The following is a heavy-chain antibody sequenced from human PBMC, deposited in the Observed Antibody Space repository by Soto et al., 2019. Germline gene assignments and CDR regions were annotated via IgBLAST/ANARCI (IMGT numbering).Heavy chain of an antibody. CDR2: IQSKRDGGAT. Sequence: EVQLVESGGGLVEPGGSLRLSCAASGFTLSNAWMSWVRQAPGKGLEWVGRIQSKRDGGATVYAAPVRGRFTITRDDSKNTLDLQMSSLKTEDTAMYYCTRVNLGKLDYWGQGTLATVSS. J-gene: IGHJ4*02. V-gene: IGHV3-15*01. D-gene: IGHD3-16*01. CDR3: TRVNLGKLDY. CDR1: GFTLSNAW.